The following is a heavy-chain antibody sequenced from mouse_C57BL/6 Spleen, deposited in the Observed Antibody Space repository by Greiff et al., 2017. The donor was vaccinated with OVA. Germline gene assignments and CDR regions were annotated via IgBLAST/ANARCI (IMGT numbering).Heavy chain of an antibody. CDR2: ISDGGSYT. D-gene: IGHD2-5*01. CDR3: ARDKGYSNLAWFAY. J-gene: IGHJ3*01. Sequence: EVQLMESGGGLVKPGGSPKLSCAASGFTFSSYAMSWVRQTPEKRLEWVATISDGGSYTYYPDNVKGRFTISRDNAKNNLYLQMSHLKSEDTAMYYCARDKGYSNLAWFAYWGQGTLVTVSA. CDR1: GFTFSSYA. V-gene: IGHV5-4*01.